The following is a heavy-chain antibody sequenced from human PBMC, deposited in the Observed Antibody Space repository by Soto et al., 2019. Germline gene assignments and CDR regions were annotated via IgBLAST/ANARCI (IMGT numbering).Heavy chain of an antibody. CDR1: SGSISSSNW. CDR2: IYHSGST. J-gene: IGHJ4*02. V-gene: IGHV4-4*02. D-gene: IGHD3-9*01. Sequence: SETLSLTCAVSSGSISSSNWWSWVRQPPGKGLEWIGEIYHSGSTNYNPSLKSRVTISVDKSKNQFSLKLSSVTAADTAVYYCARAGILTGYWYYFDYWGQGTLVTVSS. CDR3: ARAGILTGYWYYFDY.